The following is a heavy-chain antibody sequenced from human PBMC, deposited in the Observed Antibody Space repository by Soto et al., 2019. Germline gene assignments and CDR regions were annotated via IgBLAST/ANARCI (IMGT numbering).Heavy chain of an antibody. J-gene: IGHJ4*02. V-gene: IGHV3-30*04. Sequence: QVQLVESGGGVVQPGRSLRLSCAASGFDFSSYAIHWVRQAPGKGLEWVTLISYDGMNKYYADSVRGRFTIFRDNSKNTLLLQMNSLRTEDTAVYYCARGEYDSSGYYYVNDWGQGTLVTVSS. D-gene: IGHD3-22*01. CDR1: GFDFSSYA. CDR3: ARGEYDSSGYYYVND. CDR2: ISYDGMNK.